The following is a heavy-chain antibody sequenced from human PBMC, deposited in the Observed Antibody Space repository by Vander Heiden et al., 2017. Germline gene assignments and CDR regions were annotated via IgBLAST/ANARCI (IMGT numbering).Heavy chain of an antibody. CDR3: ARDSAETVLWFGESYHFYYYGMDV. J-gene: IGHJ6*02. Sequence: QVQLVQSGAEVKKPGASVKVSCTASGYTFTGYYMHWVRPAPGQGLEWMGRINPNSGGTNYAQKFQGRVTMTRDTSISTAYMELSRLRSDDTAVYDCARDSAETVLWFGESYHFYYYGMDVWGQGTTGTVSS. CDR2: INPNSGGT. V-gene: IGHV1-2*06. CDR1: GYTFTGYY. D-gene: IGHD3-10*01.